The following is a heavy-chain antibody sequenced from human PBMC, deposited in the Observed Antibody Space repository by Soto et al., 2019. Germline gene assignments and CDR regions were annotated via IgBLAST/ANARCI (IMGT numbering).Heavy chain of an antibody. V-gene: IGHV4-4*07. J-gene: IGHJ4*02. D-gene: IGHD6-13*01. CDR1: GGSIIGHY. CDR3: ARNFDIAATGTAFDS. Sequence: TLSLTCSVSGGSIIGHYWSWIRLPAGRRLQWVGRIYSSGTTNYNPSLKSRVRMSVDTDRNSFSLRLDSVTAADTAVYYRARNFDIAATGTAFDSWGRGVLVTVSS. CDR2: IYSSGTT.